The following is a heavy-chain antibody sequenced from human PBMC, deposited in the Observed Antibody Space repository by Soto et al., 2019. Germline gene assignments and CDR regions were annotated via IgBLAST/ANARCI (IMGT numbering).Heavy chain of an antibody. J-gene: IGHJ6*03. CDR1: GGSITSYY. CDR3: ARHAGRGVYYYYMDV. CDR2: ISYSGST. D-gene: IGHD3-10*01. V-gene: IGHV4-59*08. Sequence: PSETLSLTCTVSGGSITSYYWTWIRRPPGKGLEWIGYISYSGSTNSNPSLKSRVAISVDASKNQFSLKLSSVTAADTAVYYCARHAGRGVYYYYMDVWGKGTTVTVSS.